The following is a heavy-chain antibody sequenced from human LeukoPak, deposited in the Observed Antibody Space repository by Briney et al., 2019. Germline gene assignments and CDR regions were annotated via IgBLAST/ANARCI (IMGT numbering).Heavy chain of an antibody. CDR2: IYTSGST. V-gene: IGHV4-61*02. CDR3: ARSMRFGELLWFDY. J-gene: IGHJ4*02. Sequence: SETLSLTCTVSGGSISSGSYYWSWIRQPAGKGLEWIGRIYTSGSTNYNPSLKGRITISIDTSKNQSSLKLSSVTAADTAVYYCARSMRFGELLWFDYWGQGTLVTVSS. D-gene: IGHD3-10*01. CDR1: GGSISSGSYY.